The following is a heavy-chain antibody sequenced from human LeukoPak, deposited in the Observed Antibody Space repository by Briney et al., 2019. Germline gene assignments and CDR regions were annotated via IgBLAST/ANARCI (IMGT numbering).Heavy chain of an antibody. V-gene: IGHV3-7*01. CDR3: ARDRDDGGFEY. J-gene: IGHJ4*02. D-gene: IGHD4-23*01. Sequence: GGSLRLSCAASGFTFSNYWMSWVGQAPEKGLEWVANIKQDGSVKQHVDSVKGRFTISRDNAKNSLYLQMNSLRAEDTAVYYCARDRDDGGFEYWGQGTLVTVSS. CDR2: IKQDGSVK. CDR1: GFTFSNYW.